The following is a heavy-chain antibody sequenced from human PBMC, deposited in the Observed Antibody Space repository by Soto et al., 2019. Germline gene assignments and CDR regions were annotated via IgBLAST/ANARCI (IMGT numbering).Heavy chain of an antibody. V-gene: IGHV3-30*03. CDR1: GFPFTSYG. D-gene: IGHD3-10*01. CDR3: VGGKYYFDY. J-gene: IGHJ4*02. CDR2: ISYDGSDK. Sequence: QVQLVESGGGVVQPGRSLRLSCAASGFPFTSYGMHWVREGPDKGLEWVAIISYDGSDKYYADSVKGRFTISRDNSKNTLYLQMNRLRPEDTALYYFVGGKYYFDYRGQGTLVIVSS.